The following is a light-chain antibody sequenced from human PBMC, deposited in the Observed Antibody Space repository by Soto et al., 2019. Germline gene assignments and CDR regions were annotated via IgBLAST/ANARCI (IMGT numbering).Light chain of an antibody. CDR3: QQYFEWPPMT. CDR2: GAS. J-gene: IGKJ1*01. Sequence: EVVMTQSPATLSVSPGERATLSCRASETAATNLAWYQQKPGQAPRLLISGASTRAAGISVRFRGSGSGTEFTLTISSLRSEDSAIYYCQQYFEWPPMTFGQGTKVDIK. CDR1: ETAATN. V-gene: IGKV3-15*01.